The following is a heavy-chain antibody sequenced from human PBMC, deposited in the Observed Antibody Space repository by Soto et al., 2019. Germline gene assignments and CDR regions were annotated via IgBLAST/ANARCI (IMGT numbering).Heavy chain of an antibody. CDR1: GYTFTSYG. Sequence: ASVKVSCKASGYTFTSYGISWVRQAPGQGLEWMGWISAYNGNTNYAQKLQGRVTMTTDTSTSTAYMELRSLGSDDTAVYYCARDIVVVVAATPATIWHYYYYGMDVWGQGTTVTVSS. CDR2: ISAYNGNT. D-gene: IGHD2-15*01. J-gene: IGHJ6*02. CDR3: ARDIVVVVAATPATIWHYYYYGMDV. V-gene: IGHV1-18*01.